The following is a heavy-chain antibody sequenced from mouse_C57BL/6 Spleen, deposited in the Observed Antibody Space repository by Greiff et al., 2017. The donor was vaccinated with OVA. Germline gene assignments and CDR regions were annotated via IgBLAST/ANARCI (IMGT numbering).Heavy chain of an antibody. Sequence: DVMLVESGEGLVKPGGSLKLSCAASGFTFSSYAMSWVRQTPEKRLEWVAYISSGGDYIYYADTVKGRFTISRDNARNTLYLQMSSLKSEDTAMYYCTRDPYDYYAMDYWGQGTSVTVSS. D-gene: IGHD2-3*01. CDR3: TRDPYDYYAMDY. V-gene: IGHV5-9-1*02. J-gene: IGHJ4*01. CDR2: ISSGGDYI. CDR1: GFTFSSYA.